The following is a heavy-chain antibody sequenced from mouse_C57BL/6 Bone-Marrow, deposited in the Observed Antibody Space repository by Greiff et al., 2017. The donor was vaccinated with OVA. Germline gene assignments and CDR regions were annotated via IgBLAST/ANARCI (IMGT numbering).Heavy chain of an antibody. Sequence: EVKLQQSGPELVKPGDSVKISCKASGYSFTGYFMNWVMQSHGKSLEWIGRINPYNGDTFYNQKFKGKATLTVDKSSSTAHMELRSLTSEDSAVYYCAIITTVVDAMDYWGQGTSVTVSS. D-gene: IGHD1-1*01. CDR2: INPYNGDT. CDR1: GYSFTGYF. J-gene: IGHJ4*01. CDR3: AIITTVVDAMDY. V-gene: IGHV1-20*01.